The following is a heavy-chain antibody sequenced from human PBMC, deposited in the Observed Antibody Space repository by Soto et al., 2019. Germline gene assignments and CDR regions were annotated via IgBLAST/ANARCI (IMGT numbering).Heavy chain of an antibody. V-gene: IGHV3-23*01. CDR3: AKVGGGLYYYDSSGRYFDY. Sequence: GGSLILSCAASGFCSSNYTMSWVRQAPGKGLEWVSAISGSGGSTYYADSVKGRFTISRDNSKNTLYLQMNSLRAEDTAVYYCAKVGGGLYYYDSSGRYFDYWGQGTLVTVSS. CDR2: ISGSGGST. CDR1: GFCSSNYT. J-gene: IGHJ4*02. D-gene: IGHD3-22*01.